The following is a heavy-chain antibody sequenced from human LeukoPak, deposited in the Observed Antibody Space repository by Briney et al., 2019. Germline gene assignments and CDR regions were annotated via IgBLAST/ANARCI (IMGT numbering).Heavy chain of an antibody. CDR3: ARGAVRGVIVDYYYYGMDV. D-gene: IGHD3-10*01. J-gene: IGHJ6*02. CDR1: XGTFSXXX. CDR2: IIPIFGTA. V-gene: IGHV1-69*01. Sequence: XXXSXGTFSXXXISWXXQAPGQGLEWMGGIIPIFGTANYAQKFQGRVTITADESTSTAYMELSSLRSEDTAVYYCARGAVRGVIVDYYYYGMDVWGQGTTVTVSS.